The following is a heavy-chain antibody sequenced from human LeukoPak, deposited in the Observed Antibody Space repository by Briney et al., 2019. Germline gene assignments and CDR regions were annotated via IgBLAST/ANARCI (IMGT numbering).Heavy chain of an antibody. J-gene: IGHJ5*02. CDR2: ISYDGSNK. Sequence: PGRSLRLSCAASGFTFSSYAMHWVRQAPGKGLEWVAVISYDGSNKYYADSVKGRFTISRDNSKNTLYLQMNSLRAEDTAVYYCTRATIYIVVVPAAMPNWFDPWGQGTLVTVSS. D-gene: IGHD2-2*01. CDR1: GFTFSSYA. V-gene: IGHV3-30*04. CDR3: TRATIYIVVVPAAMPNWFDP.